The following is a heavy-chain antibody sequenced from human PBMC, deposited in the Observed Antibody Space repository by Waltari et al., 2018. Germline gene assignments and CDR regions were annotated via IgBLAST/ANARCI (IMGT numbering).Heavy chain of an antibody. Sequence: QVQLQQWGAGLLKPSETLSLTCAVYGGSFSGYYWSWIRQPPGKGLEWMGEINHSGSTNYNPSLTSRVTIAVDTSKNQFSLKLSSVTAADTAVYYGARAGRVVAAVYSGPRFDYWGQGTLVTVSS. D-gene: IGHD2-15*01. CDR2: INHSGST. V-gene: IGHV4-34*01. CDR1: GGSFSGYY. CDR3: ARAGRVVAAVYSGPRFDY. J-gene: IGHJ4*02.